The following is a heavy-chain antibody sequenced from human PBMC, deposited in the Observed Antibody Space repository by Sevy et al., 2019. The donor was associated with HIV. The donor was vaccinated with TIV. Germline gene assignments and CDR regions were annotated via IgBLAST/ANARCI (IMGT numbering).Heavy chain of an antibody. Sequence: GGSLRLSCAASGFTFSSYEMNWVRQAPGKGLEWVSYISSSGSTIYYADSVKGRFTISRDKSKNTLYLQMNSLRVADTAVYYCAKGDRTFYGLDVWGQGTTVTVSS. CDR1: GFTFSSYE. CDR2: ISSSGSTI. D-gene: IGHD2-15*01. J-gene: IGHJ6*02. CDR3: AKGDRTFYGLDV. V-gene: IGHV3-48*03.